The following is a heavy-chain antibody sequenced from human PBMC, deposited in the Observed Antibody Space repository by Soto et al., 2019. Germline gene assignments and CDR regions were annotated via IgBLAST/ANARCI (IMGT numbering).Heavy chain of an antibody. CDR2: INAYNGKT. D-gene: IGHD6-13*01. J-gene: IGHJ4*02. Sequence: QVQMVQSGAEVKKPVASVKVSCKTSGYTFSNYGINWVRQAPGQGLEWMGWINAYNGKTNFAQRLQGRVTLTTDTSTSTDYMELMSLRSDDTAVYYCARGSSTVDFDYWGQGTLVTVSS. CDR1: GYTFSNYG. V-gene: IGHV1-18*01. CDR3: ARGSSTVDFDY.